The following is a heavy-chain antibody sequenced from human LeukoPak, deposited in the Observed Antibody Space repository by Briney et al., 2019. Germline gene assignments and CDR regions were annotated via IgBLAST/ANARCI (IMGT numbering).Heavy chain of an antibody. J-gene: IGHJ6*03. CDR2: IYCTGST. D-gene: IGHD6-13*01. CDR3: ARAHVGVGIAAPYYFYYYMDV. V-gene: IGHV4-59*01. Sequence: SETLSLTCTVSGGSISRDYWSWIRQPPWKGLEWIGYIYCTGSTNYNPSLKSRVTISVDTSKNQFSLRLSSVTAADTAVYYCARAHVGVGIAAPYYFYYYMDVWGKGTTVTVSS. CDR1: GGSISRDY.